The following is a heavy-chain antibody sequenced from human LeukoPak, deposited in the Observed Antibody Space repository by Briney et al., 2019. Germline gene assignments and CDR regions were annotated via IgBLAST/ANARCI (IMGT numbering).Heavy chain of an antibody. CDR1: GYTFTNYA. D-gene: IGHD2-2*01. V-gene: IGHV1-3*01. Sequence: ASVKVSCKASGYTFTNYAMHWVRQAPGQRLEWMGWINAGDGNTQFSQNFQGRVTFTRDTSASTVYMELSSLRSEGTAVYYCAREYCSRTSCQYYLEYWGQGTLVTVSS. CDR2: INAGDGNT. J-gene: IGHJ4*02. CDR3: AREYCSRTSCQYYLEY.